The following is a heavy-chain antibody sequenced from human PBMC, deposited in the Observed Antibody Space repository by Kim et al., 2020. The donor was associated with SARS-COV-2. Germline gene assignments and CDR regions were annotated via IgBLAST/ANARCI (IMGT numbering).Heavy chain of an antibody. CDR3: ARDSAYCSGGSCYSSKPSTFDY. D-gene: IGHD2-15*01. CDR1: GFTFSSYG. J-gene: IGHJ4*02. V-gene: IGHV3-33*01. Sequence: GGSLRLSCAASGFTFSSYGMHWVRQAPGKGLEWVAVIWYDGSNKYYADSVKGRFTISRDNSKNTLYLQMNSPRAEDTAVYYCARDSAYCSGGSCYSSKPSTFDYWGQGTLVTVSS. CDR2: IWYDGSNK.